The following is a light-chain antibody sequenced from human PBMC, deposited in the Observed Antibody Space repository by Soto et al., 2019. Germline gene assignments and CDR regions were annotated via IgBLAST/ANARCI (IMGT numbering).Light chain of an antibody. CDR3: QQYYTWPVT. CDR1: QSVSASN. J-gene: IGKJ4*02. CDR2: GAS. Sequence: IVFTQSRGTLSLSPGARATLSCRSSQSVSASNLAWYQQRPGQTPRLLIYGASTGATGIPARFIGSGSGTEFTLTINSLQSEDSAVYYCQQYYTWPVTFGRGSKV. V-gene: IGKV3-15*01.